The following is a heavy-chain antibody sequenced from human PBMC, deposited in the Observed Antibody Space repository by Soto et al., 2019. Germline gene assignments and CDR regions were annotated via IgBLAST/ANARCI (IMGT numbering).Heavy chain of an antibody. CDR2: IYYSGST. D-gene: IGHD2-21*02. CDR3: ARGGVTLLYFDY. V-gene: IGHV4-61*01. J-gene: IGHJ4*02. Sequence: PSETLSLTCTVSGGSVSSGIYYWSGIRQPPGKGLEWIGYIYYSGSTNYNPSLKSRVTISVDTSKNQFSLKLSSVTAADTAVYYCARGGVTLLYFDYWGQGTLVTVSS. CDR1: GGSVSSGIYY.